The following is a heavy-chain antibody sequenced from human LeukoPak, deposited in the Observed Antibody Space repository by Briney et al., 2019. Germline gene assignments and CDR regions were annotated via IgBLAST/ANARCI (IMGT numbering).Heavy chain of an antibody. V-gene: IGHV4-38-2*02. CDR3: ARDSGSSWTFLFDY. J-gene: IGHJ4*02. CDR1: GYSISSGYY. CDR2: IYHSGST. D-gene: IGHD6-13*01. Sequence: SETLSLTCTVSGYSISSGYYWGWIRQPPGKGLEWIGSIYHSGSTYYNPSLKSRVTISVDTSKNQFSLKLSSVTAADTAVYYCARDSGSSWTFLFDYWGQGTLVTVSS.